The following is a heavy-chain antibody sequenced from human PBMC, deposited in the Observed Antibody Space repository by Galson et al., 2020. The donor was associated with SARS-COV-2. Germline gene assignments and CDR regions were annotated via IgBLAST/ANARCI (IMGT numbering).Heavy chain of an antibody. D-gene: IGHD2-2*01. CDR2: ISAYNGNT. V-gene: IGHV1-18*04. CDR1: GYTFTSYG. CDR3: ARAAEVPAWDAFDI. Sequence: ASVKVSCKASGYTFTSYGISWVRQAPGQGLEWMGWISAYNGNTNYAQKLQGRVTMTTDTSTSTAYMELRSLRSDDTAVYYCARAAEVPAWDAFDIWGKGAMVTVSS. J-gene: IGHJ3*02.